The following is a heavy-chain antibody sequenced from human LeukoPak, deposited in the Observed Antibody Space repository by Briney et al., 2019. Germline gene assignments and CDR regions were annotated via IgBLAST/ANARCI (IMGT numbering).Heavy chain of an antibody. D-gene: IGHD5-12*01. J-gene: IGHJ4*02. CDR2: ISYDGSNK. CDR1: GFTFSSYA. CDR3: ARDDGDSAQRHSGYGYFDY. V-gene: IGHV3-30-3*01. Sequence: GGSLRLSYAASGFTFSSYAMHWVRQAPGKGLEWVAVISYDGSNKYYADSVKGRFTISRDNSKNTLYLQMNSLRAEDTAVYYCARDDGDSAQRHSGYGYFDYWGQGTLVTVSS.